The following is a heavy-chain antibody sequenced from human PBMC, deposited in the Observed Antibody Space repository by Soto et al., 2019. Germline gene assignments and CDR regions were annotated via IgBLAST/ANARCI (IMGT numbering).Heavy chain of an antibody. CDR3: ARSSHKESWFDP. CDR2: IHGSGSA. Sequence: SETPCHTSSCSTGSIRNFYGSWLRQAAGKGLEWIGRIHGSGSATYNPSIRSRVTMSVDTSKNQFSLKVNSVTGADTAVYYCARSSHKESWFDPWGQGTLVTVSS. J-gene: IGHJ5*02. D-gene: IGHD6-13*01. CDR1: TGSIRNFY. V-gene: IGHV4-4*07.